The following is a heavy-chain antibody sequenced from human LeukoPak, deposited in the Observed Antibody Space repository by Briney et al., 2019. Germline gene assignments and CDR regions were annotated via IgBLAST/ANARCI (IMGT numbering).Heavy chain of an antibody. V-gene: IGHV3-7*01. J-gene: IGHJ4*02. Sequence: GGSLRLSCAASGFTFSTNSMSWVRQAPGKGLEWVANIKQDGSEKYYVDSVKGRFTISRDNAKNSLYLQMNSLRAEDTAVYYCAREYDFWSGYTLGYWGQGTLVTVSS. CDR3: AREYDFWSGYTLGY. CDR2: IKQDGSEK. D-gene: IGHD3-3*01. CDR1: GFTFSTNS.